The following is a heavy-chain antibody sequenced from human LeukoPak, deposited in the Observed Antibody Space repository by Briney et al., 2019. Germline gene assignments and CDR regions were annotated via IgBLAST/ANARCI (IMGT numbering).Heavy chain of an antibody. J-gene: IGHJ4*02. CDR1: GFTFSSYA. V-gene: IGHV3-23*01. Sequence: PGGSLRLSCAASGFTFSSYAMSWVRQAPGQGLEWVSAISGSGGSTYYADSVKGRFTISRDNSKNTLYLQMNSLRAEDTAVYYCAKDSPQTSSQIYYFDYWGQGTLGTVSS. CDR3: AKDSPQTSSQIYYFDY. CDR2: ISGSGGST. D-gene: IGHD6-13*01.